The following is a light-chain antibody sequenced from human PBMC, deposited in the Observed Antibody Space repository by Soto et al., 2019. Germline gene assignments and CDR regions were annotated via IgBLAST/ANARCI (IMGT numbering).Light chain of an antibody. J-gene: IGKJ1*01. CDR3: QQRSYWPPT. CDR1: QTVGSY. Sequence: EIVLTQSPATLSLSPGERATLSCRASQTVGSYLACFRQTPGQAPRLLIYDTSIRATGIPARFSDNGSGTDFTLTISSPAAEDFALHSCQQRSYWPPTFGQGTKVDIK. V-gene: IGKV3-11*01. CDR2: DTS.